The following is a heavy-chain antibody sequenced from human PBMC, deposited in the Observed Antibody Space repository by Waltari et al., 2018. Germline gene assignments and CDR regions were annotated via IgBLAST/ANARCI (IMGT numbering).Heavy chain of an antibody. CDR3: ATNIGIAAAGNFDY. Sequence: QLQLQESGPGLVKPSETLSLTCTVSGGSISSSSYYWGWIRQPPGKGLEWIGSIYYSGSTYYNPSLKSRVTISVDTSKNQFSLKLSSVTAADTAVYYCATNIGIAAAGNFDYWGQGTLVTVSS. D-gene: IGHD6-13*01. CDR2: IYYSGST. V-gene: IGHV4-39*07. CDR1: GGSISSSSYY. J-gene: IGHJ4*02.